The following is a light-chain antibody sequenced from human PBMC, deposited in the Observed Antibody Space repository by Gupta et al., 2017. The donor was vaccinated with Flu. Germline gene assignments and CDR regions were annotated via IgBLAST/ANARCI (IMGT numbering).Light chain of an antibody. CDR2: DNN. J-gene: IGLJ2*01. CDR1: GLRTSD. Sequence: TDRTRCKYNGLRTSDEGCDQQKPGQAPALFISDNNMRPSGNPDRISGSSSGNTAALAITGAQAEDEADYYCHSLESTDNNWEVFGGGTKPTVL. V-gene: IGLV3-19*01. CDR3: HSLESTDNNWEV.